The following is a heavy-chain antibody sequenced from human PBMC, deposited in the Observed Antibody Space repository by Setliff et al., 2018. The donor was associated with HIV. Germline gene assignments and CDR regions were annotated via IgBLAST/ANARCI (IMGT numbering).Heavy chain of an antibody. Sequence: PSETLSLTCTVSGDSINSGSYYWSWIRQHPGKGLEWIGYIYYSGSTYYNPSLKSRVTISVDTSKNQFSLKLTSVTAADTAVYYCARGTRSRLNWFDPWGQGTLVTVSS. CDR1: GDSINSGSYY. CDR2: IYYSGST. J-gene: IGHJ5*02. CDR3: ARGTRSRLNWFDP. D-gene: IGHD2-15*01. V-gene: IGHV4-31*03.